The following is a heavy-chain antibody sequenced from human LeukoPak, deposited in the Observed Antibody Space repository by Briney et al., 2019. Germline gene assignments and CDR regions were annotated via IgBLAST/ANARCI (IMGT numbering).Heavy chain of an antibody. D-gene: IGHD6-19*01. J-gene: IGHJ4*02. CDR2: ISGSGGST. V-gene: IGHV3-23*01. Sequence: LEXVSSISGSGGSTYYADSVKGRFTISRDNSKNTLYLQMNSLRAEDTAVYYCAKAVAVAGLFDYWGQGTLVTVSS. CDR3: AKAVAVAGLFDY.